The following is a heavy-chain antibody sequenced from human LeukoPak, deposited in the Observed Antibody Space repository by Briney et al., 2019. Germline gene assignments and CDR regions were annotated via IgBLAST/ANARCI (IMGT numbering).Heavy chain of an antibody. CDR2: IYHSGST. CDR1: GGSISSGGYS. Sequence: SQTLSLTCAVSGGSISSGGYSWSWIRQPPGKGLEWIGYIYHSGSTYYNPSLKSRVTISVDRSKNQFSLKLSSATAADTAVYYCARVVTIFGVDYFDYWGQGTLVTVSS. J-gene: IGHJ4*02. CDR3: ARVVTIFGVDYFDY. V-gene: IGHV4-30-2*01. D-gene: IGHD3-3*01.